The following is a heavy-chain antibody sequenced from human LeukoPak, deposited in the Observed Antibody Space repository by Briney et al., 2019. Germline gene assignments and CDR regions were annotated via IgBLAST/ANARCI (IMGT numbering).Heavy chain of an antibody. D-gene: IGHD3-22*01. V-gene: IGHV1-69*05. CDR1: GGTFSSYA. CDR2: IIPIFGTA. Sequence: ASVKVSCKASGGTFSSYAISWVRQAPGQGLEWMGRIIPIFGTANYAQKFQGRVTITTDESTSTAYMELSSLRSEDTAVYYCAKLVEKMWLLRLDDAFDIWGQGTMVTVSS. CDR3: AKLVEKMWLLRLDDAFDI. J-gene: IGHJ3*02.